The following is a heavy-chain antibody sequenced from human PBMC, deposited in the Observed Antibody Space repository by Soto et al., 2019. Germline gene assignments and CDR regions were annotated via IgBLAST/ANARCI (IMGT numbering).Heavy chain of an antibody. V-gene: IGHV3-23*01. J-gene: IGHJ4*02. CDR2: ISDTGGDS. Sequence: PGGSLRLSCEASGFTFINYAMSWVRQSPGKGLEWVGSISDTGGDSYYADSMDGRFTVSRDNSKNTLYLQINSLRAEDTAIYYCVRDLYRSATMPCLDHWGQGALVTVSS. CDR3: VRDLYRSATMPCLDH. D-gene: IGHD1-1*01. CDR1: GFTFINYA.